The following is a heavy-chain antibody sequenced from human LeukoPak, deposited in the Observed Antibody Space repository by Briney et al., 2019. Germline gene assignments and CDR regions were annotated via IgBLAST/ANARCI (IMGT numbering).Heavy chain of an antibody. CDR3: TKALVRGPHSVDLPVATYYYFDS. J-gene: IGHJ4*02. CDR1: GYTFSDYY. CDR2: INPESGVT. D-gene: IGHD3-10*01. Sequence: ASVKVSCEASGYTFSDYYIHWVRQAPGQGPEWMGWINPESGVTKYAQEFQGRVTVTRDTSIATVCMELASLRSDDTTIYFCTKALVRGPHSVDLPVATYYYFDSWGQGTLVTVSS. V-gene: IGHV1-2*02.